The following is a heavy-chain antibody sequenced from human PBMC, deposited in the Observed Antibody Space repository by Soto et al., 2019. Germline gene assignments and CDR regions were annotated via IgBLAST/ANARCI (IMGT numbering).Heavy chain of an antibody. CDR2: IWYDGSNK. CDR3: ARDTVPSYSSSFGASYFDY. D-gene: IGHD6-13*01. J-gene: IGHJ4*02. Sequence: QVQLVESGGGVVQPGRSLRLSCAASGFTFSSYGMHWVRQAPGKGLEWVAVIWYDGSNKYYADSVKGRFTISRDNSKNTLYLQMNSLRAEDTAVYYCARDTVPSYSSSFGASYFDYWGQGTLVTVSS. V-gene: IGHV3-33*01. CDR1: GFTFSSYG.